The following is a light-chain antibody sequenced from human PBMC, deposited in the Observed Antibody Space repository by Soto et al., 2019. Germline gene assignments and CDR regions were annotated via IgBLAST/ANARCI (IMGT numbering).Light chain of an antibody. J-gene: IGKJ5*01. CDR2: GAS. V-gene: IGKV3D-20*02. CDR1: QSVNSR. Sequence: EIVLTQSPGTLSLSPWERATLSCRASQSVNSRLAWYQQKPGQAPRLLISGASSRATGIPDRFSGSGSATDFTLTISRLEPEDFAVYYCQQRSNWPPFTFGQGTRLEIK. CDR3: QQRSNWPPFT.